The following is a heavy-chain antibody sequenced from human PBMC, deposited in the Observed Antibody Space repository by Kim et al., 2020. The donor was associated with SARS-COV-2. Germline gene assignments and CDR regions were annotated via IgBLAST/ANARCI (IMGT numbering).Heavy chain of an antibody. V-gene: IGHV1-69*01. D-gene: IGHD3-22*01. J-gene: IGHJ4*02. Sequence: AQKFQGRVTITADESTSTAYMELSSLRSEDTAVYYCAGRFYYYDSSGYLFWGQGTLVTVSS. CDR3: AGRFYYYDSSGYLF.